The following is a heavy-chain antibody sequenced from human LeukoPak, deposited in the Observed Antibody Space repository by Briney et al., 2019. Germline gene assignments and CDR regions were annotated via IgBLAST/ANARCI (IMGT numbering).Heavy chain of an antibody. CDR1: GFTFRTYS. V-gene: IGHV3-48*01. J-gene: IGHJ4*02. CDR2: ITYGSTTM. CDR3: ATLHQGCSNWDGY. D-gene: IGHD1-1*01. Sequence: PGGSLRLSCAASGFTFRTYSMNWVRQAPGKGLEWVSCITYGSTTMYYADSVKGRFTISRDNAKNSLYLQMNSLRAEDTAVYYCATLHQGCSNWDGYWGQGTLVTVSS.